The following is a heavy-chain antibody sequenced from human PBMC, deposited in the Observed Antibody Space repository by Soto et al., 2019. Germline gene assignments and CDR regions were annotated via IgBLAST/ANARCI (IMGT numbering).Heavy chain of an antibody. Sequence: EVQLLESWGGLVQPGGSLRLSCAASGFPFSSYAMSWVRQAPGKGLDWVSSISASATSTYYADSVKGRFTISRDNSKTTLYLQMDSLRAEDTATYYCAKLGPAAAGSSWGQGTMVTVSS. D-gene: IGHD6-13*01. V-gene: IGHV3-23*01. J-gene: IGHJ5*02. CDR2: ISASATST. CDR1: GFPFSSYA. CDR3: AKLGPAAAGSS.